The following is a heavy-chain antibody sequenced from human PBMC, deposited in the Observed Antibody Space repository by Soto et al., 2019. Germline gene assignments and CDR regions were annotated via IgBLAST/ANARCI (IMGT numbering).Heavy chain of an antibody. D-gene: IGHD3-3*01. J-gene: IGHJ4*02. V-gene: IGHV1-69*13. CDR1: GGTFSSYA. Sequence: SVKVSCKASGGTFSSYAISWVRQAPGQGLEWMGGIIPIFGTANYAQKFQGRVTITADESTSTAYMELSSLRSEDTAVYYCARDRMLPNYDFWSGYALGYWSQGTLVTVSS. CDR2: IIPIFGTA. CDR3: ARDRMLPNYDFWSGYALGY.